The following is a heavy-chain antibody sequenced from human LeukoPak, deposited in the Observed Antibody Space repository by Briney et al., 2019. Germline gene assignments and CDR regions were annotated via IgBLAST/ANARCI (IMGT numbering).Heavy chain of an antibody. V-gene: IGHV3-23*01. CDR1: GFTFSSYA. Sequence: GGSLRLSCAASGFTFSSYAMSWVRQAPGKGLEWVSAISGSGGSTYYADSVKGRFTISRDNSKNTLYLQMNSLRAEDTAVYYCAKDPLPYSGSWYKWFDPWGQGTLVTVSS. J-gene: IGHJ5*02. CDR2: ISGSGGST. CDR3: AKDPLPYSGSWYKWFDP. D-gene: IGHD6-13*01.